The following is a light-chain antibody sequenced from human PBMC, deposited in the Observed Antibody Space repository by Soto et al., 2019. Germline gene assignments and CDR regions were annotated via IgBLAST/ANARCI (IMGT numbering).Light chain of an antibody. CDR3: LQYYSWPWT. J-gene: IGKJ1*01. CDR2: GAF. Sequence: AIQMTQSPSSLSASVGDRLTITCRASQDVRNDVGWYQQKPGKAPQFLIYGAFSLETGIPSRFIGSGYGTECTLTINSLLPEDFATYFCLQYYSWPWTFGQGTKVEV. CDR1: QDVRND. V-gene: IGKV1-6*01.